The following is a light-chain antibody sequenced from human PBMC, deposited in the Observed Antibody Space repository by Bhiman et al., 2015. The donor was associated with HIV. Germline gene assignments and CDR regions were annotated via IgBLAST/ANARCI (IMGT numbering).Light chain of an antibody. J-gene: IGLJ2*01. CDR3: VVWEDSLSVVV. CDR1: SSQIGSNS. Sequence: LLTQPPSASGTPGQKVTISCSGSSSQIGSNSVYWYQQLPGTTPKLLIYGNNQRPSGVPDRFSGSKSGTSASLAISGLRSEDEADYYCVVWEDSLSVVVFGGGTKLTVL. CDR2: GNN. V-gene: IGLV1-47*01.